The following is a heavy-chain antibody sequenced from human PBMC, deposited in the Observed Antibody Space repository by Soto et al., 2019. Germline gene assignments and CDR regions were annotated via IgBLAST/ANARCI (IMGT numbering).Heavy chain of an antibody. CDR3: SRGRTVRDHDDFDL. J-gene: IGHJ4*02. Sequence: QVQLVESGGGVVQPGRSLRLSCAASGFTFSSSSMHWVRQAPGKGLEWVAAMSYDGHSKYFADSVKGRITISRDNSKNTLSLQINSLGAEDSAGYYFSRGRTVRDHDDFDLWVQGPLVTVS. V-gene: IGHV3-30-3*01. CDR1: GFTFSSSS. CDR2: MSYDGHSK. D-gene: IGHD3-3*01.